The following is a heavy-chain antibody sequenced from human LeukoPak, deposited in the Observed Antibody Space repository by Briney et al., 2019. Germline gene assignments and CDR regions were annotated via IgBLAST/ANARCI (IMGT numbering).Heavy chain of an antibody. D-gene: IGHD3-22*01. CDR3: ARVRSYYDRPYYFDY. J-gene: IGHJ4*02. CDR1: GGSISNSYYY. CDR2: IYYSGNT. V-gene: IGHV4-39*07. Sequence: PSETLSLTCTVSGGSISNSYYYWGWIRQPPGNGLEWIGSIYYSGNTYYNPSLKSRVTLSVDTSKNQFSLKLSSVTAADTAVYYCARVRSYYDRPYYFDYWGQGTLVTVSS.